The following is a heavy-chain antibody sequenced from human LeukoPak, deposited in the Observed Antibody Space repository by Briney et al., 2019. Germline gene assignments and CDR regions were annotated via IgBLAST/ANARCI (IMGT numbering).Heavy chain of an antibody. Sequence: GGSLRLSCTASGFTFNTYWMHWVRQAPGKGLVWVSRINSDGSTTTYADSVKGRFTISRDNAKNSLYLQMNSLRAEDTAVYYCARDTSWYYFDYWGQGTLVTVSS. CDR3: ARDTSWYYFDY. CDR1: GFTFNTYW. D-gene: IGHD2-2*01. J-gene: IGHJ4*02. CDR2: INSDGSTT. V-gene: IGHV3-74*01.